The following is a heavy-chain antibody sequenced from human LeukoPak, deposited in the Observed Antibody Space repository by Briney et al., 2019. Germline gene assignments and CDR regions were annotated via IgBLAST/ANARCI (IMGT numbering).Heavy chain of an antibody. CDR1: GGSISSYY. Sequence: SETLSLTCTVSGGSISSYYWSWIRQPAGKGLEWIGRIYISGSTNYNPSLKSRVSISRDTSKNHFSLNLRSVTAADTAVYYCARDKGTMPFDIWGQGTMVTVSS. CDR3: ARDKGTMPFDI. J-gene: IGHJ3*02. D-gene: IGHD4/OR15-4a*01. V-gene: IGHV4-4*07. CDR2: IYISGST.